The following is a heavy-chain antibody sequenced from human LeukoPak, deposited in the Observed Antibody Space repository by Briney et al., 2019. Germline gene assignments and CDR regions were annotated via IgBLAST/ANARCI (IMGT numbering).Heavy chain of an antibody. CDR2: INTNTGNP. D-gene: IGHD2-8*02. CDR3: AGKIAWWALDI. V-gene: IGHV7-4-1*02. CDR1: GYTFTGYY. Sequence: ASVKLSCKASGYTFTGYYMHWVRQAPGQGLGWMGWINTNTGNPTYAQGFTGRFVFSLDTSVSTTYLQISSLKAEDTAVYYCAGKIAWWALDIWGQGTMVTVSS. J-gene: IGHJ3*02.